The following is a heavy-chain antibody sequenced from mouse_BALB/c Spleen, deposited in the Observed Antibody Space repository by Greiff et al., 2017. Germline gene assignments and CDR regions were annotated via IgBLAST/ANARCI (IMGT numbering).Heavy chain of an antibody. V-gene: IGHV2-6-7*01. D-gene: IGHD1-1*01. CDR3: ARGPHYYGSSYGFAY. CDR1: GFSLTGYG. J-gene: IGHJ3*01. CDR2: IWGDGST. Sequence: QVQLKESGPGLVAPSQSLSITCTVSGFSLTGYGVNWVRQPPGKGLEWLGMIWGDGSTDYNSALKSRLSISKDNSKSQVFLKMNSLQTDDTARYYCARGPHYYGSSYGFAYWGQGTLVTVSA.